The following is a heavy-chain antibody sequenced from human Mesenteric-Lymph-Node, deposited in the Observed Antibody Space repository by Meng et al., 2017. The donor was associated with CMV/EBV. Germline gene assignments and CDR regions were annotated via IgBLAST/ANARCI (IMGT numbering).Heavy chain of an antibody. CDR2: ISGSGGGT. J-gene: IGHJ4*02. CDR1: GFTFSIYA. D-gene: IGHD6-6*01. CDR3: AKDAYSSSSWGFDY. V-gene: IGHV3-23*01. Sequence: SGFTFSIYAMSWVRQAPGKGLEWVSAISGSGGGTYYADSVKGRFTISRDNSKNTLYLQMNSLRAEDTALYYCAKDAYSSSSWGFDYWGQGTLVTVSS.